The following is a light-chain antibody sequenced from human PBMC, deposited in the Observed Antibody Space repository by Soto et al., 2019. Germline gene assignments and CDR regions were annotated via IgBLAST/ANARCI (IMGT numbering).Light chain of an antibody. V-gene: IGKV3-15*01. J-gene: IGKJ1*01. CDR3: QQYNNWPWT. CDR2: GAS. CDR1: QSISSN. Sequence: EIVMTQSPATLSVSPGERATLSCRASQSISSNLAWYQQKPGQAPRLLIYGASTRATGIPARLSGSGSGTEFTLTISSLQSEYFAVYYCQQYNNWPWTFGQGTKVEIK.